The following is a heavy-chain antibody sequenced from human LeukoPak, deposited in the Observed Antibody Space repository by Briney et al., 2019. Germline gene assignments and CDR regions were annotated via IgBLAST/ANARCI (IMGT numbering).Heavy chain of an antibody. V-gene: IGHV4-59*08. CDR1: GGSISSYY. CDR3: ARQLDMGFFDY. D-gene: IGHD3-3*01. Sequence: PSETLSLTCTVSGGSISSYYWSWIRQPPGKGLEWIGYIYYSGSTNYNPSLKSRVTISVDTSKNQFSLKLSSVTAADTAVYYCARQLDMGFFDYWGQGTLVTVSS. CDR2: IYYSGST. J-gene: IGHJ4*02.